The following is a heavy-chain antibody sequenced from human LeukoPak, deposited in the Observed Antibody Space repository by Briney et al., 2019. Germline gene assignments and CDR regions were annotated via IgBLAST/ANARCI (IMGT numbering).Heavy chain of an antibody. Sequence: SGGSLRLSCAASGFTFSSYAMSWVRQAPGKGLEWVSAISGSGGSTYYADSVKGRFTISRDNSKNTLYLQMNSLRAEDTAVYYCARAEWYYDSSGPDYWGQGTLVTVSS. J-gene: IGHJ4*02. CDR1: GFTFSSYA. CDR2: ISGSGGST. CDR3: ARAEWYYDSSGPDY. V-gene: IGHV3-23*01. D-gene: IGHD3-22*01.